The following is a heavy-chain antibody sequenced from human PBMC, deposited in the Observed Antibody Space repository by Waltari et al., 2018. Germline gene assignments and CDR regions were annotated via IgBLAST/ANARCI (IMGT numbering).Heavy chain of an antibody. J-gene: IGHJ2*01. CDR2: ISGSGGST. CDR1: GFAFSRYA. CDR3: AKSAGTRWYFDL. D-gene: IGHD6-13*01. Sequence: EVQLLESGGGLVQPGGSLRLSCAASGFAFSRYALSCVRQAPGKGLGWVSAISGSGGSTYYADSVKGRFTISRDNSKNTLYLQMNSLRAEDTAVYDCAKSAGTRWYFDLWGRGTLVTVSS. V-gene: IGHV3-23*01.